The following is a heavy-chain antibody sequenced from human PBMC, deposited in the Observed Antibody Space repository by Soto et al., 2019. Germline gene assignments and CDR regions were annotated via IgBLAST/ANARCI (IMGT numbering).Heavy chain of an antibody. D-gene: IGHD4-4*01. Sequence: PSETLSLTCTGSGGSISRSSYFWGWIRQPPGKGLEWIGSIYYSGSTYYNPSLKSRVTVSVDTSKNQFSLNLSSVTAADTAVYYCARHPSNFWFDPWGQGTLVT. CDR1: GGSISRSSYF. CDR3: ARHPSNFWFDP. CDR2: IYYSGST. J-gene: IGHJ5*02. V-gene: IGHV4-39*01.